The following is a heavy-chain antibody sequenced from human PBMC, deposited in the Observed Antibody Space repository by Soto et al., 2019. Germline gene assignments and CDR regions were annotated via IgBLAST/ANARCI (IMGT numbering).Heavy chain of an antibody. CDR1: GYTFTSYG. J-gene: IGHJ6*02. V-gene: IGHV1-18*01. Sequence: ASVKVSCKASGYTFTSYGIRWVRQAPGQGLEWMGWISAYNGNTNYAQKLQGRVTMTTDTSTSTAYMELRSLRSDDTAVYYCARVPWGSGGSCYCMDVWGQGTTVTVSS. CDR2: ISAYNGNT. CDR3: ARVPWGSGGSCYCMDV. D-gene: IGHD2-15*01.